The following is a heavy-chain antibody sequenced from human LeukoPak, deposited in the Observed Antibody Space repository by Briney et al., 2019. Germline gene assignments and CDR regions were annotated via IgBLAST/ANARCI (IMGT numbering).Heavy chain of an antibody. V-gene: IGHV3-48*01. CDR1: GFTFSSYS. CDR2: ISSSSSTI. Sequence: GGSLRLSCAASGFTFSSYSMNWVRQAPGKGLGWVSYISSSSSTIYYADSVKGRFTISRDNAKNSLYLQMNSLRAEDTAVYYCARGSTMVRGVPDYWGQGTLVTVSS. CDR3: ARGSTMVRGVPDY. D-gene: IGHD3-10*01. J-gene: IGHJ4*02.